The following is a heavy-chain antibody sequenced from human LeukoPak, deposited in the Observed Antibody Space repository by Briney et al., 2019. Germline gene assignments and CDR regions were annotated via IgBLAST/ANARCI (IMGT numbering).Heavy chain of an antibody. CDR1: GFTFRDYD. J-gene: IGHJ3*02. CDR2: ISSSDRTI. CDR3: ARAKFDSSRYYYRGFDI. D-gene: IGHD3-22*01. V-gene: IGHV3-11*01. Sequence: GGSLRLSCAASGFTFRDYDMTWIRQAPGKGLEWVSYISSSDRTICNAESVKGRFTISRDNAKNSLYLQMNSLRAGDTAVYYCARAKFDSSRYYYRGFDIWGQGTMVTVSS.